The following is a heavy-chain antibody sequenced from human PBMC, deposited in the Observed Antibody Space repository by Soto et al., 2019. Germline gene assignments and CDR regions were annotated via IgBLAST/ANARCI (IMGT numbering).Heavy chain of an antibody. D-gene: IGHD3-3*01. CDR3: ARDRNAVGSTYYDFWSGLGGYYYGMDV. CDR2: IYYSRST. J-gene: IGHJ6*02. Sequence: SETLSLTCTVSGGSISSGGYYWSWIRQHPGKGLEWIGYIYYSRSTYYNPSLKSRVTISVDTSKNQFSLKLSSVTAADTAVYYCARDRNAVGSTYYDFWSGLGGYYYGMDVWGQGTTVTVSS. V-gene: IGHV4-31*03. CDR1: GGSISSGGYY.